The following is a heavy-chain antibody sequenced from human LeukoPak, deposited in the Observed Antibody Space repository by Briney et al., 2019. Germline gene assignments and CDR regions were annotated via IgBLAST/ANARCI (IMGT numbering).Heavy chain of an antibody. CDR1: RFTFSTYW. J-gene: IGHJ4*02. CDR3: AKSHHVTAIDY. D-gene: IGHD2-21*02. V-gene: IGHV3-74*01. Sequence: GGSLRLSCAASRFTFSTYWMHWVRQAPGKGLVWVSRINSDGSSTGYAGSVKGRFTISRDNSKNMLYLQMNSLRADDTAVYYCAKSHHVTAIDYWGQGTLVTVSS. CDR2: INSDGSST.